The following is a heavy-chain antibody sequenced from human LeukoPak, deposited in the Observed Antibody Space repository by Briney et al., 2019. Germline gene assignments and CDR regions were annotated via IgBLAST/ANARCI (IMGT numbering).Heavy chain of an antibody. V-gene: IGHV1-46*01. CDR3: ARDRNPGQSSFLFDY. J-gene: IGHJ4*02. CDR2: INPSGGST. CDR1: GYTFTSYY. D-gene: IGHD1-14*01. Sequence: ASVKVSCKASGYTFTSYYMHWVRQAPGQGLEWMGIINPSGGSTSYAQKFQGRVTMTRDTSTSTVYMELSSLRSEDTAVYYCARDRNPGQSSFLFDYWGQGTLVTVSS.